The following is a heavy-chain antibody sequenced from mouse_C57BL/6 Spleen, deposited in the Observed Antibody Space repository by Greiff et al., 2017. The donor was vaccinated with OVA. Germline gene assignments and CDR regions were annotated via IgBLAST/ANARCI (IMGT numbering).Heavy chain of an antibody. J-gene: IGHJ3*01. V-gene: IGHV1-18*01. CDR2: INPNNGGT. Sequence: EVKLMESGPELVKPGASVKIPCKASGYTFTDYNMDWVKQSHGKSLEWIGDINPNNGGTIYNQKFKGKATLTVDKSSSTAYMELRSLTSEDTAVYYCATSLPWFAYWGQGTLVTVSA. CDR3: ATSLPWFAY. CDR1: GYTFTDYN. D-gene: IGHD6-1*01.